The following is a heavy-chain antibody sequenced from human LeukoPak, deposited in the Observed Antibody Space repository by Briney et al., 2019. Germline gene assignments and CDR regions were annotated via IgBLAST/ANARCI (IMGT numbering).Heavy chain of an antibody. D-gene: IGHD3-22*01. J-gene: IGHJ4*02. CDR2: IWYDGSNK. CDR1: GFTFSSYG. CDR3: ARDSEYYYDSSGYSYFDY. Sequence: PGGSLRLSCAASGFTFSSYGIHWVRQAPGKGLEWVAVIWYDGSNKYYADSVKGRFTISRDTSKNTLYLQMNSLRAEDTAVYYCARDSEYYYDSSGYSYFDYWGQGTLVTVSS. V-gene: IGHV3-33*01.